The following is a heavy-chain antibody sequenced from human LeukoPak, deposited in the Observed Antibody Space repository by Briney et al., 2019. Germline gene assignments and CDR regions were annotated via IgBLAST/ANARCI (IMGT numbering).Heavy chain of an antibody. D-gene: IGHD3-22*01. CDR2: IYTSGSA. CDR3: ARASYSYDINGWVPFDY. J-gene: IGHJ4*02. Sequence: SETLSLTCTVSGGSISSGSYYWSWIRQPAGKGLEWIGRIYTSGSANYNPSLKSRVTISVDTSKNQFSLKLSSVTAADTAVYYCARASYSYDINGWVPFDYWGQGTLVTVSS. CDR1: GGSISSGSYY. V-gene: IGHV4-61*02.